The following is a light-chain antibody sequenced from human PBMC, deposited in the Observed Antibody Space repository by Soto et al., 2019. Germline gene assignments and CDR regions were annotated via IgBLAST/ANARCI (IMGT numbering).Light chain of an antibody. J-gene: IGKJ2*01. V-gene: IGKV1-39*01. Sequence: DIQMTQSPSILSASVGDRVTITCRAIQTITNWLAWYQQKPGKAPKVLIYAASRLESGVPSRFSGSGSGTDFTLTISSLQPEDYSTYYCQQSYSTPPRYTFGQGTKVDIK. CDR1: QTITNW. CDR2: AAS. CDR3: QQSYSTPPRYT.